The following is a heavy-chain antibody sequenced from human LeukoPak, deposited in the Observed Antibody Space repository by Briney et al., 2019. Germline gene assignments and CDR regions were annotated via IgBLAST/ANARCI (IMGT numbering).Heavy chain of an antibody. V-gene: IGHV3-30*18. Sequence: GGSLRLSCAASGFTFSNYGMHWVRQAPGRGLEWVAVISHDGSIKYYEDSVKGRFTISRDNSKNTLYLQMNSLRAEDTAVYYCAQDYYGSGGQGTLVTVSS. CDR2: ISHDGSIK. CDR3: AQDYYGS. D-gene: IGHD3-10*01. CDR1: GFTFSNYG. J-gene: IGHJ4*02.